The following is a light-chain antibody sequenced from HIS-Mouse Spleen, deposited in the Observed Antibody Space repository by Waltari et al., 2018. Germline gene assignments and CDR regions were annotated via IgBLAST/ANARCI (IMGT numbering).Light chain of an antibody. CDR3: QQLNSYPPT. Sequence: DFQLTQSPSFLSASVGDRVTITCRASQGISSYLAWYQQKPGKAPKLLIYAASTLQSGVPSRFSGSGSGTEFTLTISSLQPEDFVTYYCQQLNSYPPTFGQGTKVEIK. CDR2: AAS. J-gene: IGKJ1*01. V-gene: IGKV1-9*01. CDR1: QGISSY.